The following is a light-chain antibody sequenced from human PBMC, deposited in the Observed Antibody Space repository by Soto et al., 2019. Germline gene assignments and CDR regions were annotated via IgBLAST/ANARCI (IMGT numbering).Light chain of an antibody. Sequence: QSALTQPASVSGSPGQSITISCTGTSSDVGSYNFVSWYQQHPGKAPKLMIYEVSKRPSWVSNRFSGSKSGNTASLTISGLQAEDEADYYCCSYAGSSTWVFGSGTKLTVL. CDR1: SSDVGSYNF. CDR3: CSYAGSSTWV. J-gene: IGLJ1*01. V-gene: IGLV2-23*02. CDR2: EVS.